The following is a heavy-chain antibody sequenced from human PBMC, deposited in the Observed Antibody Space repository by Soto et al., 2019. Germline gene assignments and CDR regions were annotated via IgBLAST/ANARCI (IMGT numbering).Heavy chain of an antibody. D-gene: IGHD3-22*01. Sequence: SGGSLRLSCAASGFIFRDWFMSWIRQAPGKGLEWISYISKDSGRATRYADSVKGRFTISRDNAKNSLFLQMNNLTVEDTAVYYCARSMHYSDGSNYSPFDYWGQGTLVTVSS. CDR3: ARSMHYSDGSNYSPFDY. CDR2: ISKDSGRAT. J-gene: IGHJ4*02. CDR1: GFIFRDWF. V-gene: IGHV3-11*01.